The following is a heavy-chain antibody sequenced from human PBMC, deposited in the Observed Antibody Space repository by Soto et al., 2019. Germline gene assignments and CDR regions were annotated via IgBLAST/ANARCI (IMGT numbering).Heavy chain of an antibody. D-gene: IGHD3-16*01. CDR3: ARLRRDWGDAFDL. CDR2: IIPVFDKA. Sequence: QVQLVQSGADVKKPGSSVKVSCKTSGGSFGSSAISWVRQAPAQGLEWMGEIIPVFDKANYAQNFQGRLTITADELTGTVFMELSSLRSEGTAVYFCARLRRDWGDAFDLWGLGTCVTVSS. J-gene: IGHJ3*01. V-gene: IGHV1-69*01. CDR1: GGSFGSSA.